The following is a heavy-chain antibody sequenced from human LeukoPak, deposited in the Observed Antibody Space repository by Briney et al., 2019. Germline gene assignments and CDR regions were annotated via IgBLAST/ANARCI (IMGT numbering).Heavy chain of an antibody. CDR2: FGTRSTSI. Sequence: GGSLRLSCTASGFTFSGYSMNWIRQAPGKGLEWVSSFGTRSTSIYHAGSVKGRFAISRDNAKNSLYLQMNSLRAEDTAVYYCARIETPWSGYYRQFYFDYWGQGTLVTVSS. D-gene: IGHD3-3*01. CDR1: GFTFSGYS. CDR3: ARIETPWSGYYRQFYFDY. V-gene: IGHV3-21*04. J-gene: IGHJ4*02.